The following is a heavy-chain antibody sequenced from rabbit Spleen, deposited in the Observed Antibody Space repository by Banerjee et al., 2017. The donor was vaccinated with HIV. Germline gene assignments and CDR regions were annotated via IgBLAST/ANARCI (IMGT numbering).Heavy chain of an antibody. CDR2: IDPVFGTT. V-gene: IGHV1S40*01. D-gene: IGHD1-1*01. Sequence: QSLEESGGDLVKPGASLTLTCTASRFSFSSSDWIYWVRQAPGKGLEWIGYIDPVFGTTYYASWATGRFTISKTSSTMVTLQMTSLTAADTATYFCARDTATSFSSYGMDLWGPGTLVTVS. J-gene: IGHJ6*01. CDR3: ARDTATSFSSYGMDL. CDR1: RFSFSSSDW.